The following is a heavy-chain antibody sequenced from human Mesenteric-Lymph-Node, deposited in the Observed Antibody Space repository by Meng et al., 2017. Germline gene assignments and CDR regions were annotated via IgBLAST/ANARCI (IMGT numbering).Heavy chain of an antibody. CDR2: IRSKAYGGTT. D-gene: IGHD3-16*01. J-gene: IGHJ4*02. V-gene: IGHV3-49*03. CDR1: GFTFGDYA. CDR3: TRVLGGKYYDYVWGSYLDY. Sequence: GESLKISCTASGFTFGDYAMSWFRQAPGKGLEWVGFIRSKAYGGTTEYAASVKGRFTISRDDSKSIAYLQMNSLKTEDTAVYYCTRVLGGKYYDYVWGSYLDYWGQGTLVTVSS.